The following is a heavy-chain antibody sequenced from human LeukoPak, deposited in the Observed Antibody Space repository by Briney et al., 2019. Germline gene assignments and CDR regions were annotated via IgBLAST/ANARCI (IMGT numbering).Heavy chain of an antibody. CDR1: GFTFSSYW. CDR3: ARGDGSDYYGSGSYGFDY. V-gene: IGHV3-7*01. Sequence: GGSLRLSCAASGFTFSSYWMSWVRQAPGKGLEWVANIKQDGSEKYYVDSVKGRFTISRDNAKNSLYLQMNSLRAEDTAVHYCARGDGSDYYGSGSYGFDYWGQGTLVTVSS. CDR2: IKQDGSEK. J-gene: IGHJ4*02. D-gene: IGHD3-10*01.